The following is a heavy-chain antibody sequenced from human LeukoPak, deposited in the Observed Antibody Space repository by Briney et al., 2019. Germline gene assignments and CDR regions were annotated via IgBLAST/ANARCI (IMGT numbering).Heavy chain of an antibody. Sequence: PGGSLRLSCAASGFTFSSYAMSWVRQAPGKGLEWVSAISGSGGSTYYADSVKGRFTISRDNSKNTLYLQMNSLRAEDTAVYYCAKDPRYGSGSYYRDYFDYWGQGTLVTVSS. CDR1: GFTFSSYA. CDR2: ISGSGGST. V-gene: IGHV3-23*01. CDR3: AKDPRYGSGSYYRDYFDY. D-gene: IGHD3-10*01. J-gene: IGHJ4*02.